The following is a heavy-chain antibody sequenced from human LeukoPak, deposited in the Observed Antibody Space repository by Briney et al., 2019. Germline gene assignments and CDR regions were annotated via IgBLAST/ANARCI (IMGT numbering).Heavy chain of an antibody. Sequence: GGSLRLSCAASGFTFSGLSMSWVRQSPTKGLEWVANIKQDGSERYYVDSVKGRFTISRDNAKNSLSLQMNNLRVEDTAVYYCARAGSHWHYVYWGQGTVVTVSS. CDR1: GFTFSGLS. J-gene: IGHJ4*02. D-gene: IGHD3-10*01. CDR3: ARAGSHWHYVY. CDR2: IKQDGSER. V-gene: IGHV3-7*01.